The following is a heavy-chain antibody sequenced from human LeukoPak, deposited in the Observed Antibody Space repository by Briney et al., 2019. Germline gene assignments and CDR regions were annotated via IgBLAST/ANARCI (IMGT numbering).Heavy chain of an antibody. CDR1: GYTFTNYG. Sequence: GASVKVSCKASGYTFTNYGVSWVRQAPGQGLEWMGWISAYNGYTNYAQKFQFRVTMTTDTSTSTAYMELSSLTSDDTAVYYCARGRRILESDPNAGDFFDYWGQGTLVTVSS. V-gene: IGHV1-18*01. CDR3: ARGRRILESDPNAGDFFDY. D-gene: IGHD5-24*01. CDR2: ISAYNGYT. J-gene: IGHJ4*02.